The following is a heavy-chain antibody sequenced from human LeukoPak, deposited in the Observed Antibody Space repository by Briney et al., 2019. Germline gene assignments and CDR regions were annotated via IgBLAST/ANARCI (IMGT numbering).Heavy chain of an antibody. CDR2: VNPSDGAR. CDR1: GYTFTTYW. Sequence: ASVKVSCKASGYTFTTYWVHWVRQAPGQGLEWMGMVNPSDGARSYAQKFQGRVTMTRDTSTNTAFVELSSLRSEDTAVYYCARRMYYYDRSTYDDFDYWGQGTLVTVSS. CDR3: ARRMYYYDRSTYDDFDY. J-gene: IGHJ4*02. V-gene: IGHV1-46*01. D-gene: IGHD3-22*01.